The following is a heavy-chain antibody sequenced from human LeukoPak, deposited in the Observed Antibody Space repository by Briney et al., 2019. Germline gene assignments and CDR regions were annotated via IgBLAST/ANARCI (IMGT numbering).Heavy chain of an antibody. Sequence: GGSLSLSCEASGFTFSSYSMNWVGQPPGKGLEWVSSIISSSSYIYYADSVKGRFTISRDNAKNSLYLQMNSLRAEDTAVYYCAKAETWIQLWFAGFDYWGQGTLVTVSS. D-gene: IGHD5-18*01. CDR2: IISSSSYI. CDR1: GFTFSSYS. V-gene: IGHV3-21*04. CDR3: AKAETWIQLWFAGFDY. J-gene: IGHJ4*02.